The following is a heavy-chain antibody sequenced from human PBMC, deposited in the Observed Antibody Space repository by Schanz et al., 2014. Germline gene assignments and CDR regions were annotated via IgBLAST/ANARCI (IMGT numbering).Heavy chain of an antibody. D-gene: IGHD3-9*01. V-gene: IGHV3-23*04. Sequence: EVQLEESGGGLVQPGGSLRLSCSASGFTLSSYGMHWVRQAPGKGLEWVSGIGGSGDSTHYADSVKGRFIISRDNSKNTLYLQVNSLRAEDTAVYYCAKHVRSLTGNDYWGQGTLVTVSS. CDR2: IGGSGDST. CDR1: GFTLSSYG. CDR3: AKHVRSLTGNDY. J-gene: IGHJ4*02.